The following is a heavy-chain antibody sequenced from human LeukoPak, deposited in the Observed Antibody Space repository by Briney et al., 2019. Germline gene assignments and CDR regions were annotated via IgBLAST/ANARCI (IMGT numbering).Heavy chain of an antibody. D-gene: IGHD3-9*01. CDR3: AKDWISDWSNYFDP. J-gene: IGHJ5*02. CDR2: MRYGEGDT. Sequence: PGGSLRLSCAASGFTFNAFGMHWVRQVPGKGLEWVAFMRYGEGDTYCRDSVRGRFAISRDNAKNTLYLQMNSLRPEDTAIYYCAKDWISDWSNYFDPWGQGTQVTVSS. V-gene: IGHV3-30*02. CDR1: GFTFNAFG.